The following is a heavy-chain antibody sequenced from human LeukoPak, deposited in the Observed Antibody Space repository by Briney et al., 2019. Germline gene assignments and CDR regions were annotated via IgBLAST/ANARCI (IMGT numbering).Heavy chain of an antibody. D-gene: IGHD3-10*01. V-gene: IGHV4-30-2*01. CDR3: ARGPYYYDSGSYDY. Sequence: PSQTLSLTCTVSGGSISSGGYYWSWIRQPPGKGLEWIGYIYHSGSTYYNPSLKSRVTISVDRSKNQFSLKLSSVTAADTAVYYCARGPYYYDSGSYDYWGQGTLVTVSS. J-gene: IGHJ4*02. CDR2: IYHSGST. CDR1: GGSISSGGYY.